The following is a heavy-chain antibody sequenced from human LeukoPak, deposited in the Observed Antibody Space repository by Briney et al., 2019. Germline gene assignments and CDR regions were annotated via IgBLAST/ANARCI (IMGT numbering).Heavy chain of an antibody. J-gene: IGHJ6*02. CDR3: ARGPYYDILTGPSGGMDV. CDR1: GDSVSSNSAA. D-gene: IGHD3-9*01. Sequence: SQTLSLTCAISGDSVSSNSAAWNWIRQSPSRGLEWLGRTYYRSKWYNDYAVSVKSRITINPDTSKNQFSLKLSSVTAADTAVYYCARGPYYDILTGPSGGMDVWGQGTTVTVSS. V-gene: IGHV6-1*01. CDR2: TYYRSKWYN.